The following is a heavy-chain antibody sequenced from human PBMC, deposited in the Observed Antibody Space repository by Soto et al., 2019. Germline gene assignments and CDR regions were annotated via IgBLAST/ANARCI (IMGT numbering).Heavy chain of an antibody. CDR1: GFTFTPYA. V-gene: IGHV3-23*01. CDR2: ITGGVGVT. J-gene: IGHJ4*02. CDR3: AKFQGGTFNQWYCHY. D-gene: IGHD3-16*01. Sequence: EVQLLESGGGLVQPGGSLRLSCAASGFTFTPYAMTWVRQAPGKGLEWVSVITGGVGVTYYADSVKGRFTISSDNSTDTLYLQMNPLRAEDTAVYYCAKFQGGTFNQWYCHYWGQGPLVTVSS.